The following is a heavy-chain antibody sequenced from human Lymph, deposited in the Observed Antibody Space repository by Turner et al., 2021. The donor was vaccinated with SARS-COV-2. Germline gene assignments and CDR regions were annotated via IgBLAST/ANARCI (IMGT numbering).Heavy chain of an antibody. V-gene: IGHV3-30*18. D-gene: IGHD3-10*01. CDR1: GFTFSSYG. CDR2: ISYDGSNK. Sequence: QVQLVESGGGVVQPGRSLRLLCAASGFTFSSYGMHWVRQAPGKGLEWVAVISYDGSNKYYADSVKGRFTISRDNSKNTLYLQMNSLRAEDTAVYYCAKDGGGYFDYWGQGTLVTVSS. CDR3: AKDGGGYFDY. J-gene: IGHJ4*02.